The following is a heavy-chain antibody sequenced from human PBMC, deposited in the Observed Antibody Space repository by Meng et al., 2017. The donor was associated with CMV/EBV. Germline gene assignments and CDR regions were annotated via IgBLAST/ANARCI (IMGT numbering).Heavy chain of an antibody. CDR1: GGSFSGYY. J-gene: IGHJ4*02. CDR2: INHSGST. V-gene: IGHV4-34*01. Sequence: SETLSLTCAVYGGSFSGYYWSWIRQPPGKGLEWIGEINHSGSTNYNPSLKSRVTISVDTSKNQFSLKLSSVTAADTAVYYCARASHGRSPFYYWGQGTLVTVSS. CDR3: ARASHGRSPFYY. D-gene: IGHD5-18*01.